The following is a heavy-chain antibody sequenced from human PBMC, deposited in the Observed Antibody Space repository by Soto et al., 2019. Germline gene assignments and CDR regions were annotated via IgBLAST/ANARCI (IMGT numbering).Heavy chain of an antibody. V-gene: IGHV1-3*01. D-gene: IGHD2-15*01. Sequence: ASVKVSCKASGYTFTSYAMHWVRQAPGQRLEWMGWINAGNGNTKYSQKFQGRVTITRDTSASTAYMELSSLRSEDTAVYYCARGTVGVAAQSDYYYYGMDVWGQGTTVTVSS. CDR1: GYTFTSYA. CDR2: INAGNGNT. CDR3: ARGTVGVAAQSDYYYYGMDV. J-gene: IGHJ6*02.